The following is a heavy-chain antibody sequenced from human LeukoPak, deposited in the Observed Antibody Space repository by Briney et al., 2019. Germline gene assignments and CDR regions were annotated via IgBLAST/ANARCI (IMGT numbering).Heavy chain of an antibody. V-gene: IGHV3-20*04. CDR2: INWNGGST. CDR1: GFTFDDYG. Sequence: GGSLRLSCAASGFTFDDYGMRWVRQAPGKGLGWVSVINWNGGSTGYADSVKGRFTISRDNSKNTLYLQMNSLESEDTAVYYCAKDRWGAVASFDYWGQGTLVTVSS. D-gene: IGHD6-19*01. CDR3: AKDRWGAVASFDY. J-gene: IGHJ4*02.